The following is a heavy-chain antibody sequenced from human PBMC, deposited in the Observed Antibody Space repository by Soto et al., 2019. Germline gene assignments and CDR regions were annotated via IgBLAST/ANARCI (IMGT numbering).Heavy chain of an antibody. CDR3: ARGASDFWGAYPEIHFFDY. CDR1: EFTFSTYP. J-gene: IGHJ4*01. V-gene: IGHV3-30-3*01. D-gene: IGHD3-3*01. CDR2: ISYDETNK. Sequence: GGSLRLSCAASEFTFSTYPMHWVRQAPGKGLEWVAVISYDETNKYYADSVKGRFTISRDNSKNTLYLQMNNLRADDTAVYYCARGASDFWGAYPEIHFFDYWGHGTLVTVSS.